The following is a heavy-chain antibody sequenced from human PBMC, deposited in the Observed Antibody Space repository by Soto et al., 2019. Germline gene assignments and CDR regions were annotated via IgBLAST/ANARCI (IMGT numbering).Heavy chain of an antibody. D-gene: IGHD6-6*01. J-gene: IGHJ4*02. CDR1: GGSFSGYY. CDR3: ARPQGEQLVQYYFDY. CDR2: INHSGST. Sequence: SETLSLTCAVYGGSFSGYYWSWIRQPPGKGLEWIGEINHSGSTNYNPSLKSRVTLSVDTSKNQFSLKLSSVTAADTAVYYCARPQGEQLVQYYFDYWGQGTLVTVSS. V-gene: IGHV4-34*01.